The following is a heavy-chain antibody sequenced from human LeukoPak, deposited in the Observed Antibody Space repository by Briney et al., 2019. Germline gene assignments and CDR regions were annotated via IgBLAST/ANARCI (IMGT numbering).Heavy chain of an antibody. CDR2: IYTSGST. CDR3: ARDMGGSSTPFDY. J-gene: IGHJ4*02. V-gene: IGHV4-61*02. D-gene: IGHD1-26*01. CDR1: GGSISSGSYY. Sequence: PSQTLSLTCTVSGGSISSGSYYWSWIRQPAGKGLEWIGRIYTSGSTNYNPSLKSRVTISVDTSKNQFPLKLSSVTAADTAVYYCARDMGGSSTPFDYWGQGTLVTVSS.